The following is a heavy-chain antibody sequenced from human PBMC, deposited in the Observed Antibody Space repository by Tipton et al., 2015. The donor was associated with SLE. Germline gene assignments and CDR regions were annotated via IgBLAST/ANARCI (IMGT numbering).Heavy chain of an antibody. CDR3: ARDLSSGYSPIDS. CDR1: GFTFDDYT. J-gene: IGHJ4*02. V-gene: IGHV3-43*01. D-gene: IGHD5-12*01. Sequence: GSLRLSCEASGFTFDDYTMHWVRQAPGKGLEWVSLINWDGRSTYYADSVKGRFTISSDNSKNTLYLQMNSLRVEDTGVYYCARDLSSGYSPIDSWGQGTLVTVSS. CDR2: INWDGRST.